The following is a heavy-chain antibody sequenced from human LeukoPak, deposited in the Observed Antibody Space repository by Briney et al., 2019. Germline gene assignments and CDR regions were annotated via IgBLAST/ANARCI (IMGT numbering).Heavy chain of an antibody. D-gene: IGHD3-22*01. CDR1: GFIFSNYW. V-gene: IGHV3-7*01. J-gene: IGHJ5*02. Sequence: PGGSLRLSCVASGFIFSNYWMSWVRQVPGKGLEWVANMKQDGREKYLVDSVKGRFTISRDNAKNSVYLQMNSLRAEDTAVYYCARDKATLIGYYYDSRHVYNWFDPWGQGTLVTVSS. CDR2: MKQDGREK. CDR3: ARDKATLIGYYYDSRHVYNWFDP.